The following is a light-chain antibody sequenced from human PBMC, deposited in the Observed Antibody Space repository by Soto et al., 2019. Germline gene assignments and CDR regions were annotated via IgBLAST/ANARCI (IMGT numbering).Light chain of an antibody. Sequence: DIQMTQSRSSLSASVGDRVTITCRASQSISNWLAWYQQKPGKAPKLLIYDASTLESGVPSRFSGGGFGTDFTLTISSLQPDDFATYYCQQYSSYSTFGQGTKVDIK. V-gene: IGKV1-5*01. J-gene: IGKJ1*01. CDR2: DAS. CDR1: QSISNW. CDR3: QQYSSYST.